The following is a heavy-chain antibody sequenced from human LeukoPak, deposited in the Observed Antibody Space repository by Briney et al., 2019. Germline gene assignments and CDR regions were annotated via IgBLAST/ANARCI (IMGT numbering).Heavy chain of an antibody. Sequence: PGGSLRLSCAASGFTFDDYGMSWVRQAPGKGLEWFSGINWNGGSTGYADSVKGRFTISRDNAKNSLYLQMNSLRAENTALYYCARAVEGGDSANWFDPWGQGTLVTVSS. CDR3: ARAVEGGDSANWFDP. J-gene: IGHJ5*02. D-gene: IGHD4-17*01. CDR1: GFTFDDYG. CDR2: INWNGGST. V-gene: IGHV3-20*04.